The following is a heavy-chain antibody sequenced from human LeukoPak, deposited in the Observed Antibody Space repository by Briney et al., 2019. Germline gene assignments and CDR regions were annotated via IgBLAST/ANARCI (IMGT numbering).Heavy chain of an antibody. CDR2: INHSGST. CDR1: GGSFSGYY. J-gene: IGHJ4*02. CDR3: AREVLSKGTSIAAAGSFDY. D-gene: IGHD6-13*01. V-gene: IGHV4-34*01. Sequence: SETLSLTCAVYGGSFSGYYWSWIRQPPGKGLEWIGEINHSGSTNYNPSLKSRVTMSVDTSKNQFSLKLSSVTAADTAVYYCAREVLSKGTSIAAAGSFDYWGQGTLVTVSS.